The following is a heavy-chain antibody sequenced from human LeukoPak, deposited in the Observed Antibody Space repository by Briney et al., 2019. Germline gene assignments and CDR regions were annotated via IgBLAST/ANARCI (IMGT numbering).Heavy chain of an antibody. CDR1: GGTFSSYA. Sequence: SVKVSCKASGGTFSSYAISWVRQAPGQGLEWMGRIIPILGIANYAQKFQGRVTITADKSTSTAYMELSSLISEDTAVYYCARDYGDYYYYYGMDVWGQGTTVTVSS. D-gene: IGHD4-17*01. CDR2: IIPILGIA. V-gene: IGHV1-69*04. J-gene: IGHJ6*02. CDR3: ARDYGDYYYYYGMDV.